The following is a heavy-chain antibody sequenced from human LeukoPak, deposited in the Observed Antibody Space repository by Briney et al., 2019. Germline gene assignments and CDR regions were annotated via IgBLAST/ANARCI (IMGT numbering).Heavy chain of an antibody. J-gene: IGHJ4*02. Sequence: GGSLRLSCAASGFTFSSYGMHWVRQAPGKGLEWVAVISYDGSNKYYADSVKGRFTISRDDSKNTLYLQMNSPRAEDTAVYYCAKDRARFGELFLDYWGQGTLVTVSS. CDR3: AKDRARFGELFLDY. CDR1: GFTFSSYG. CDR2: ISYDGSNK. D-gene: IGHD3-10*01. V-gene: IGHV3-30*18.